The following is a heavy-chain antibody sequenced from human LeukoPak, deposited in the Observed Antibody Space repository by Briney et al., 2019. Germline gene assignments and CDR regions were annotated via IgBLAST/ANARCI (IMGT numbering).Heavy chain of an antibody. CDR1: GFTFSSYG. J-gene: IGHJ4*02. V-gene: IGHV3-30*18. Sequence: GGSLRLSCAASGFTFSSYGMPWVRQAPGKGLEWVAVISYDGSNEYYADSVKGRFTISRDNSKNTLYLQMNSLRAEDTAVYFCAKGYSYLFKYWGQGTLVTVSS. CDR3: AKGYSYLFKY. CDR2: ISYDGSNE. D-gene: IGHD5-18*01.